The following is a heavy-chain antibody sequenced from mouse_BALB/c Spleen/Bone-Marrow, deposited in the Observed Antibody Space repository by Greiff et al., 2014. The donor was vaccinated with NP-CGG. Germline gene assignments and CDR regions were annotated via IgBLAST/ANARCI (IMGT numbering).Heavy chain of an antibody. Sequence: EVKLQESGAELVKPGASVKLSCTASGFNIKDTYIHWVKQRPEQGLEWIGRIDPANGNTKYDPKFQGKATITADTSSNTAYLQLSSLTSEDTAVYYCARYRYGNFDYWGQGTTLTVSS. CDR1: GFNIKDTY. CDR2: IDPANGNT. J-gene: IGHJ2*01. V-gene: IGHV14-3*02. CDR3: ARYRYGNFDY. D-gene: IGHD2-1*01.